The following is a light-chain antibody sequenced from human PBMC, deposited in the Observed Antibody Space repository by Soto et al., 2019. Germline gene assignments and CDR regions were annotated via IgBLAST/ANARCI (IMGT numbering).Light chain of an antibody. J-gene: IGLJ2*01. CDR3: SSYTSSRTLV. CDR1: SSDVGGYNY. Sequence: QSALTQPASVSGSPGQSITISCTGTSSDVGGYNYVSWYQQHPGKAPKLMIYEVSNRPSGVSNRFSGSKSGNTASLTISGLQAEDEADSYCSSYTSSRTLVFGGGTKLTVL. CDR2: EVS. V-gene: IGLV2-14*01.